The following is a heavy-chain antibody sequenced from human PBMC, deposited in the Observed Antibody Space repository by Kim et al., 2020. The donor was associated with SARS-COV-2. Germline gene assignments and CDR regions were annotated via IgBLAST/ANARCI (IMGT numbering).Heavy chain of an antibody. CDR2: INWNGGST. V-gene: IGHV3-20*01. Sequence: GGSLRLSCAASGFTFDDYGMSWVRQAPGKGLEWVSGINWNGGSTGYADSVKGRFTISRDNAKNSLDLQMNSLRAEDTALYHCARAPMKQGVLAWFDSWGQGALVTVSS. CDR1: GFTFDDYG. CDR3: ARAPMKQGVLAWFDS. J-gene: IGHJ5*01. D-gene: IGHD2-15*01.